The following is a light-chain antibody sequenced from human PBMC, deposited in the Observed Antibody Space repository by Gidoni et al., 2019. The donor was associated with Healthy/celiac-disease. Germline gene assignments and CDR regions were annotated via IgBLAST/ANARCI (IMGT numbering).Light chain of an antibody. CDR1: TLGDRY. J-gene: IGLJ2*01. CDR3: QAWDNSTVV. Sequence: SYYLPQPSSVSVSPGQTASITCSGDTLGDRYACWYQQRPGQSPVLVNYEDNKRPPGIPERFSGSKSGNTATLTISGTQAMDEADYYCQAWDNSTVVFGGGTKLTVL. V-gene: IGLV3-1*01. CDR2: EDN.